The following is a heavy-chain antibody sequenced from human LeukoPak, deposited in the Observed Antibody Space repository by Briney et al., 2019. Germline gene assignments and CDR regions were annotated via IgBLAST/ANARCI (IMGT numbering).Heavy chain of an antibody. Sequence: PSETLSLTCTVSGGSISSYYWSWIRQHPGKGLEWIGYIYYSGSTYYNPSLKSRVTISVDTSKNQFSLKLSSVTAADTAVYYCARVLQAARRAFDYWGQGTLVTVSS. CDR3: ARVLQAARRAFDY. D-gene: IGHD6-6*01. J-gene: IGHJ4*02. V-gene: IGHV4-59*06. CDR2: IYYSGST. CDR1: GGSISSYY.